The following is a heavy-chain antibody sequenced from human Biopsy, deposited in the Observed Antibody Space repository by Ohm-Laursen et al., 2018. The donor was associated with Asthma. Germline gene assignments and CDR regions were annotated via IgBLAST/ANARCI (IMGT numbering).Heavy chain of an antibody. Sequence: SSVKASCKASGGTFRTYAFNWVRQAPGQGLEWMGGIIPMYGVPKVAQKFQGRATITADESTSTAYMEMSSLRSEDTAVYYCARVDAIMISGDFYFYSGFDLWGQGTTVRVSS. V-gene: IGHV1-69*01. J-gene: IGHJ6*02. CDR3: ARVDAIMISGDFYFYSGFDL. D-gene: IGHD3-16*01. CDR1: GGTFRTYA. CDR2: IIPMYGVP.